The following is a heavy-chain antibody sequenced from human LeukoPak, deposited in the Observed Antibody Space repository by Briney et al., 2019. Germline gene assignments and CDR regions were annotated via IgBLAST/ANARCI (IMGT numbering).Heavy chain of an antibody. CDR2: ISAYNGNT. CDR3: ARGTRYCSGGSCYFWFDP. Sequence: ASVKVSCKASGYTFTSYGISWVRQAPGQGLEWMGWISAYNGNTNYAQKLQGRVTMTRNTSISTAYMELSSLRSEDTAVYYCARGTRYCSGGSCYFWFDPWGQGTLVTVSS. CDR1: GYTFTSYG. D-gene: IGHD2-15*01. J-gene: IGHJ5*02. V-gene: IGHV1-18*04.